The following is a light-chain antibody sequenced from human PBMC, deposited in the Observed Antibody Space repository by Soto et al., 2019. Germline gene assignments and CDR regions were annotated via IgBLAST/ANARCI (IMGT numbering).Light chain of an antibody. CDR1: QNIRNY. CDR3: QQGHSTPYT. CDR2: AAS. Sequence: DIQMTQSPSSLSASVGDRVTITCRASQNIRNYLNWYQQKPGDAPKLLIYAASTLQRAVPSRFSGSGSGTDFTLTISSLQPEDFATYHCQQGHSTPYTFGQGTRLEI. V-gene: IGKV1-39*01. J-gene: IGKJ2*01.